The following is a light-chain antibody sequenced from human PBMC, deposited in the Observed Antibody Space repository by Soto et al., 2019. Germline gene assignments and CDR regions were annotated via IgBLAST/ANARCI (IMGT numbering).Light chain of an antibody. CDR2: DAS. CDR1: QSVSSSS. J-gene: IGKJ3*01. CDR3: QQYGSSPL. Sequence: IGVTPTPGPPFFSSGEKNNTSCRASQSVSSSSLAWYQQKPGQAPRLLIYDASSRATGIPDRFSGSGSGTDFTLTICCLEPEDFAVYYCQQYGSSPLFGPGT. V-gene: IGKV3-20*01.